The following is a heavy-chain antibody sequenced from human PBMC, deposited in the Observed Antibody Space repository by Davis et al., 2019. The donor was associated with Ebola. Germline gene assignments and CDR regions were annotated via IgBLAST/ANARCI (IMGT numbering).Heavy chain of an antibody. V-gene: IGHV3-64D*08. CDR1: GFTFSSYA. CDR3: VNRYSSGWVPHYYYYGMDV. CDR2: ISSNGGST. J-gene: IGHJ6*02. D-gene: IGHD6-19*01. Sequence: PGGSLRLSCSVSGFTFSSYAMHWVRQAPGKGLEYVSAISSNGGSTYYADSVKGRFTISRDNSKNTLYLQMSSLRAEDTAVYYCVNRYSSGWVPHYYYYGMDVWGQGTTVTVSS.